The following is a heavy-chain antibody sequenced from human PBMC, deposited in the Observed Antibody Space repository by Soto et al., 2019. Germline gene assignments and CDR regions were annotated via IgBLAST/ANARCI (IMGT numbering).Heavy chain of an antibody. CDR3: ATGVIWIGYFTVDS. Sequence: ASVKVSCKASGGSFGKTAINWVRQTPGQGLEWLGGFIPVYRTLNYAQRFQGRVTITADESTGTAYMTLSSLASDDTAVYYCATGVIWIGYFTVDSWGQGTRVTVSS. V-gene: IGHV1-69*13. J-gene: IGHJ4*02. D-gene: IGHD3-3*01. CDR1: GGSFGKTA. CDR2: FIPVYRTL.